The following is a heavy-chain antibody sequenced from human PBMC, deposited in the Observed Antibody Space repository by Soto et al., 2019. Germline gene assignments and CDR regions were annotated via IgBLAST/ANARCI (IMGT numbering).Heavy chain of an antibody. V-gene: IGHV3-13*01. D-gene: IGHD5-12*01. CDR3: ARETHGYSVYDF. CDR1: GFTFSSYD. Sequence: GGSLRLSCAASGFTFSSYDMHWVRQATGKGLEWVSAIGTAGDTYYPGSVKGRFTISRENAKNSLYLQMNSLRAGDTAVYYCARETHGYSVYDFWGQGTLVTVSS. J-gene: IGHJ4*02. CDR2: IGTAGDT.